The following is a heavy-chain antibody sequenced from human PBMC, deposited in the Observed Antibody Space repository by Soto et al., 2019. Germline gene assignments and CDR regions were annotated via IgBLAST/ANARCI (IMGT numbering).Heavy chain of an antibody. CDR2: INHSGST. Sequence: SETLSLTCAVYGGSFSGYYWSWIRQPPGKGLEWIGEINHSGSTNYNPSLKSRVTISVDTSKNQFSLKLSSVTAADTAVYYCARDAPGGQWLAKSYYYFYGMDVWGQGTTVTVS. J-gene: IGHJ6*02. CDR1: GGSFSGYY. V-gene: IGHV4-34*01. CDR3: ARDAPGGQWLAKSYYYFYGMDV. D-gene: IGHD6-19*01.